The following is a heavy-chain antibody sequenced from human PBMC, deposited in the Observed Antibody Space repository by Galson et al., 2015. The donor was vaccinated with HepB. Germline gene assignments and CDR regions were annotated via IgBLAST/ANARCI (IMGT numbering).Heavy chain of an antibody. V-gene: IGHV1-69*13. Sequence: SVKVSCKASGGTFSSYAISWVRQAPGQGLEWMGGIIPIFGTANYAQKFQGRVTITADESTSTAYMELSSLRSEDTAVYYCARHSGYYPDPDYWGQGTLVTVSS. CDR2: IIPIFGTA. CDR1: GGTFSSYA. CDR3: ARHSGYYPDPDY. J-gene: IGHJ4*02. D-gene: IGHD3-22*01.